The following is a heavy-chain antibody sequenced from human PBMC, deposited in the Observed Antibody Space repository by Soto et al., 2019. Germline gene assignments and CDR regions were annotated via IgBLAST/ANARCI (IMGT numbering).Heavy chain of an antibody. V-gene: IGHV4-59*01. CDR2: IYYSGST. CDR3: ARPHGGSSGWDNWFDP. Sequence: SETLSLTCTVSGGSISSYYWILIRQPPGKGLEWIGYIYYSGSTNYNPSLKSRVTISVDTSKNQFSLKLSSVTAADTAVYYCARPHGGSSGWDNWFDPWGQGTLVTVSS. CDR1: GGSISSYY. J-gene: IGHJ5*02. D-gene: IGHD6-25*01.